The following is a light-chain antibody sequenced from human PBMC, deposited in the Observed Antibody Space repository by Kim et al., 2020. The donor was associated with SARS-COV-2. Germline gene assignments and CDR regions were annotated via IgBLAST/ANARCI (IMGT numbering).Light chain of an antibody. CDR1: EGSVASND. CDR3: QSYDSSNQV. Sequence: GRTRPISSPGGEGSVASNDVQWNQQRPGSAPTTVIYEDNQRPSGVPDRFSGSSDSSSNSASLTISGLKTEDEADYYCQSYDSSNQVFGGGTQLTVL. J-gene: IGLJ3*02. V-gene: IGLV6-57*02. CDR2: EDN.